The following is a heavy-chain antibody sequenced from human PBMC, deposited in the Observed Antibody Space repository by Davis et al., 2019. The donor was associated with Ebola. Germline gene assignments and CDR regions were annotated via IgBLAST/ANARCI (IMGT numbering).Heavy chain of an antibody. Sequence: HSQTLSLTCAISGDSVSSAGWNWIRQSPSRGLEWLGRTYYKSKWYNDYAVSVKSRITINPDTSKNQFSLQLNSVTPEDTALYYCARAGYYDLLTGYFDWGQGTLVTVSS. V-gene: IGHV6-1*01. CDR2: TYYKSKWYN. D-gene: IGHD3-9*01. J-gene: IGHJ4*02. CDR1: GDSVSSAG. CDR3: ARAGYYDLLTGYFD.